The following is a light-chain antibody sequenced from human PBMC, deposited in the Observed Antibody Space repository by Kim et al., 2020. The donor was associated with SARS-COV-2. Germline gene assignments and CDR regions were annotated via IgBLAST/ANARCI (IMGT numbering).Light chain of an antibody. V-gene: IGKV3D-20*01. CDR3: QKDGTFPIT. J-gene: IGKJ5*01. CDR2: DAS. Sequence: EIVLTQSPATLSLSPGERATLSCGASQSVSSNYFAWYQQKPGLAPRLLIYDASTRATGIPDRFSGSGSGTDFTLTISRLEPEDFAVYFCQKDGTFPITFGQGTRLEIK. CDR1: QSVSSNY.